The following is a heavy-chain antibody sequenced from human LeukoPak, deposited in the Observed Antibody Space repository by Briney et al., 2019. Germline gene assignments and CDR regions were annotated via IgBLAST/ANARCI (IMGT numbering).Heavy chain of an antibody. CDR2: VSIGGSFI. J-gene: IGHJ2*01. CDR3: ARNKINTVTTGWYFDL. Sequence: GGSLRLSCAASGFTFSNYGMNWVRQAPGKGLEWVSFVSIGGSFIYYADSVKGRFTISRDDAKNSLYLQMNSLTAEDTAEYYCARNKINTVTTGWYFDLWGRGTLVSVPS. CDR1: GFTFSNYG. V-gene: IGHV3-21*01. D-gene: IGHD4-17*01.